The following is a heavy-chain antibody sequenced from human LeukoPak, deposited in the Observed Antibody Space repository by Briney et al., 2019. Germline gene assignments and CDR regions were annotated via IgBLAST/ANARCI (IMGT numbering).Heavy chain of an antibody. CDR3: ARHRVGYCSSTSCFAGDYYFDY. Sequence: KGGASLKISCKGSGSSFTSYWIGWVRQLPGKGLEWMGIIYPGDSDTRYSPSFQGQVTISADKSISTAYLQWSSLKASDTAMYYCARHRVGYCSSTSCFAGDYYFDYWGQGTLVTVSS. CDR1: GSSFTSYW. D-gene: IGHD2-2*01. V-gene: IGHV5-51*01. J-gene: IGHJ4*02. CDR2: IYPGDSDT.